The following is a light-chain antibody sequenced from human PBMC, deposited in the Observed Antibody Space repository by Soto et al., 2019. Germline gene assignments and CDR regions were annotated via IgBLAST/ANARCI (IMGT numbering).Light chain of an antibody. CDR3: GGDHGSGSNFV. V-gene: IGLV9-49*01. CDR1: SGYSNYK. CDR2: VGTGGIVG. J-gene: IGLJ2*01. Sequence: QLVLTQPPSASASQGASVTLTCTLSSGYSNYKVDWYQQRPGKGPRFVMRVGTGGIVGSKGDGIPDRFSVLGSGLNRYLTIKNIQEEDESDYHCGGDHGSGSNFVFGGGTQLTVL.